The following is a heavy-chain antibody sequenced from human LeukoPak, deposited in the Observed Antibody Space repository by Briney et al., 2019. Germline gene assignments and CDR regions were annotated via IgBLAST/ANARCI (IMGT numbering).Heavy chain of an antibody. V-gene: IGHV3-7*01. D-gene: IGHD6-19*01. CDR2: INQDGSEK. CDR3: ARIAVAGGGDY. Sequence: GGSLRLSCAASGFTFSSYLMSWVRQAPGKGLEWVANINQDGSEKYYVDSVKGRFTISRDNAKNSLYLQMNSLRAEDTAVYYCARIAVAGGGDYWGQGTLVTVSS. CDR1: GFTFSSYL. J-gene: IGHJ4*02.